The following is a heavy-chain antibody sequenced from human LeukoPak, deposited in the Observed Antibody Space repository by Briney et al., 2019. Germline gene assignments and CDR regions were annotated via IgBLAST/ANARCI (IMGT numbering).Heavy chain of an antibody. CDR2: IYSGGST. D-gene: IGHD3-3*01. Sequence: GGSLRLSCAASGFTVSSNYMSWVRQAPGKGREWVSLIYSGGSTYYADSVKGRFTISRDNSKNTLYLQMNSLRAEDTAVYYCARVYYDFWSGTNNWFDPWGQGTLVTVSS. CDR3: ARVYYDFWSGTNNWFDP. J-gene: IGHJ5*02. V-gene: IGHV3-66*01. CDR1: GFTVSSNY.